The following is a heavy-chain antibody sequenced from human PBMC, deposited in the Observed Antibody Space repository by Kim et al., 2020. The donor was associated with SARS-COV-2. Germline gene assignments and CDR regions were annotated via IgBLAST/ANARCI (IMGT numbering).Heavy chain of an antibody. Sequence: ASVKVSCKASGYTFTSYPMHWVRQAPGQRLEWMGWIDTGSGDTKYSQSFQGRVTITGDTSATTAYMDLSSLRSEDTAVYFCARGFSGDSQYFDYWGQGTLRTVSS. V-gene: IGHV1-3*04. CDR1: GYTFTSYP. J-gene: IGHJ4*02. CDR2: IDTGSGDT. D-gene: IGHD4-17*01. CDR3: ARGFSGDSQYFDY.